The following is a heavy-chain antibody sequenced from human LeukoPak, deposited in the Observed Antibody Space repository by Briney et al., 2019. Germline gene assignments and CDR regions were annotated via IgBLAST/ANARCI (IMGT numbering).Heavy chain of an antibody. V-gene: IGHV3-30*03. CDR1: GFTFSSYG. J-gene: IGHJ4*02. Sequence: GGSLRLSCAASGFTFSSYGMHWVRQAPGKGLEWVAVISYDGNSKYYADSLKGRFTISRDNSKNTLYLQMNSLRAEDTAVYFCSTDTYYYDSNPFDYWGQGTLVSVSS. CDR2: ISYDGNSK. CDR3: STDTYYYDSNPFDY. D-gene: IGHD3-22*01.